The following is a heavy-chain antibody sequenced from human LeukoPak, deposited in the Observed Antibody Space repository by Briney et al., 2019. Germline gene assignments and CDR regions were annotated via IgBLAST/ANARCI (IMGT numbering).Heavy chain of an antibody. V-gene: IGHV3-23*01. CDR2: VSGSGGAT. CDR1: KFTFSSSA. Sequence: PGGSLRLSCAASKFTFSSSAMSWVRQAPGKGLEWVSTVSGSGGATYYAESVKGRFTISRDNSKNTLYLQMNSLRAEDTAVYYCAKDVGYCGSTSCYFSYWGQGTLVTVAS. J-gene: IGHJ4*02. D-gene: IGHD2-2*01. CDR3: AKDVGYCGSTSCYFSY.